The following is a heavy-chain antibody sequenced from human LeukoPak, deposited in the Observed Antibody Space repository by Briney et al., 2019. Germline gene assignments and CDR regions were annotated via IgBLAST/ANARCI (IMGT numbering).Heavy chain of an antibody. D-gene: IGHD3-3*02. Sequence: ASVKVSCKASGYTFTGYYMHWVRQAPGQGLEWMVWINPNIGGTNYAQKFQGRVTITRDTSISTAYMELSRLRSADTAVYYCARAHDHFWSGYSTYGMDVWGQGTTVTVSS. CDR1: GYTFTGYY. J-gene: IGHJ6*02. CDR3: ARAHDHFWSGYSTYGMDV. CDR2: INPNIGGT. V-gene: IGHV1-2*02.